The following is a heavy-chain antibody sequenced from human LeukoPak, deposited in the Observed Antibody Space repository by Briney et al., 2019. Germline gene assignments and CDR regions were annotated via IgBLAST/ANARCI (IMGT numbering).Heavy chain of an antibody. CDR2: INPSYGGT. J-gene: IGHJ4*02. Sequence: GASVKVSCKASGYSFTSYYIHWVRQAPGQGLEWMGMINPSYGGTAYAQMFKGGVTLTRDTSTSTVYMELSSLKSEDTAVYFCARDQGRTADYVWGTYFDYWGQGALVTVSS. D-gene: IGHD3-16*01. V-gene: IGHV1-46*01. CDR3: ARDQGRTADYVWGTYFDY. CDR1: GYSFTSYY.